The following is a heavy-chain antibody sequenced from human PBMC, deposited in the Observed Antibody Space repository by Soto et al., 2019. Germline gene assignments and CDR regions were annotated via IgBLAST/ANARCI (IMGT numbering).Heavy chain of an antibody. CDR1: GYTFTSYC. CDR2: INPSGGST. V-gene: IGHV1-46*01. J-gene: IGHJ4*02. Sequence: GASVKASCKASGYTFTSYCMHWVRQAPGQGLEWMGIINPSGGSTSYAQKFQGRVTMTRDTSTSTVYMELSSLRSEDTAVYYCASGSIAVAGLDYWGQGTLVIVSS. CDR3: ASGSIAVAGLDY. D-gene: IGHD6-19*01.